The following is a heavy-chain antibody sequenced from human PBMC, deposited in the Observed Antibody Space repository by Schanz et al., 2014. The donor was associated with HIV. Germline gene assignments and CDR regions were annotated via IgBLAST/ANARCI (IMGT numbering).Heavy chain of an antibody. CDR1: GFTFSNYV. D-gene: IGHD1-26*01. J-gene: IGHJ4*02. CDR3: ARRGNQSPTKGGSFDY. CDR2: TSSSGSST. Sequence: EVRLLESGGGLVQPGGALRVSCAPSGFTFSNYVMGWVRQGPGKGLERASTTSSSGSSTYYADSVKGRFTISRDNSKNTLYLQMNRLRAEDTALYFCARRGNQSPTKGGSFDYWGQGVLVTVSS. V-gene: IGHV3-23*01.